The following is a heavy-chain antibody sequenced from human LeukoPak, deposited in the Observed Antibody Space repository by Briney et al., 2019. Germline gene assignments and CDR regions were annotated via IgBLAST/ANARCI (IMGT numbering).Heavy chain of an antibody. D-gene: IGHD6-13*01. V-gene: IGHV3-30*03. CDR1: GFTFSSYG. Sequence: QPGGSLRLSCAASGFTFSSYGMHWVRQAPGKGLEWVAVISYDGSNEYYTDSVKGRFTISRDNAKNSLSLQMNSLRDEDTAVYYCARDRLAAAGNFDYWGQGTLVTVSS. J-gene: IGHJ4*02. CDR2: ISYDGSNE. CDR3: ARDRLAAAGNFDY.